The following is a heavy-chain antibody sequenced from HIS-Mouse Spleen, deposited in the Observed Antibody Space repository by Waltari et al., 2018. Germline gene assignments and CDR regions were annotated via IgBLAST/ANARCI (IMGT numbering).Heavy chain of an antibody. Sequence: QLQLQESGPGLVKPSETLSLTCTVSGGSISSSSYYWGWIRQPPGKGLEWIGSIYYSGSTYYNPSLKIRVTISVDTSKNQFSLKLSSVTTADTAVYYCAREIPYSSSWYDWYFDLWGRGTLFTVSS. D-gene: IGHD6-13*01. CDR2: IYYSGST. V-gene: IGHV4-39*07. CDR3: AREIPYSSSWYDWYFDL. CDR1: GGSISSSSYY. J-gene: IGHJ2*01.